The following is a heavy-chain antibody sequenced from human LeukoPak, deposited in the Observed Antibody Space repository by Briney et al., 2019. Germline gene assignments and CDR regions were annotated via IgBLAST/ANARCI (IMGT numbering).Heavy chain of an antibody. Sequence: ASVEVSCKASGGTFSSYAISWVRQAPVQGLEWMGRIIPILGIANYAKKFQGRVTIAADKSTSTAYMELSSMSSEDTAVYYCARDYGYGGNYWVTEYYYGMDVWGQGPTVTVSS. CDR1: GGTFSSYA. D-gene: IGHD4/OR15-4a*01. V-gene: IGHV1-69*04. J-gene: IGHJ6*02. CDR3: ARDYGYGGNYWVTEYYYGMDV. CDR2: IIPILGIA.